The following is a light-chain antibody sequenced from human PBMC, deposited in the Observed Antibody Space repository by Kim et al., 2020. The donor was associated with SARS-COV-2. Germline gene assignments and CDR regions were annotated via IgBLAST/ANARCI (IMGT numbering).Light chain of an antibody. Sequence: DIQMTQSPSTLSASVGDEVTISCRASQSISNWLAWYQQKPGKAPKLLIYRTSTLDDGVPSRFSGSGSGTEFTLTISSLQPDDFATYLCKQYGSQWYTFGQGTKLKI. CDR3: KQYGSQWYT. CDR2: RTS. J-gene: IGKJ2*01. V-gene: IGKV1-5*03. CDR1: QSISNW.